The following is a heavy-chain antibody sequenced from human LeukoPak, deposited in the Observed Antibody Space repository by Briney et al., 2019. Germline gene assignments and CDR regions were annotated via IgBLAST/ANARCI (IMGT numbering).Heavy chain of an antibody. D-gene: IGHD3-10*01. V-gene: IGHV4-34*01. CDR2: INHSGST. CDR1: GGSFSGYY. Sequence: SETLSLTCAVYGGSFSGYYWSWIRQPPGKGLEWIGEINHSGSTNYNPSLKSRVTISVDTSKNQFSLKLSSVTAADTAVYYCARGRTPLYYYGSGSFYDYWGQGTLVTVFS. J-gene: IGHJ4*02. CDR3: ARGRTPLYYYGSGSFYDY.